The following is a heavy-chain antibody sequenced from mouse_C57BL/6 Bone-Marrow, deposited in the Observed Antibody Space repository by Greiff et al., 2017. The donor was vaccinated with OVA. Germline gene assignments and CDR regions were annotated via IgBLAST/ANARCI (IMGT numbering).Heavy chain of an antibody. CDR3: ARRNGSYYFDY. Sequence: QVQLQQSGAELVKPGASVKLSCKASGYTFTSYWMPWVKQRPGQGLEWIGMIHPTSGSTNYNEKFKSKATLTVDKSSSTAYLQLSSLTSEDSAVYYCARRNGSYYFDYWGQGTTLTVSS. J-gene: IGHJ2*01. CDR1: GYTFTSYW. V-gene: IGHV1-64*01. CDR2: IHPTSGST.